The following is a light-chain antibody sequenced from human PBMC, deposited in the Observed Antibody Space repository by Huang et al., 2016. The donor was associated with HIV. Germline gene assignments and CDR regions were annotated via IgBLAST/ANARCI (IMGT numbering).Light chain of an antibody. Sequence: DIVMTQSPDSLAVSLGERATLNSKSSQSILYSSNNKNYLSWCQQKPGHPPTLLMTWASARASGVPARFSGSGSGTDFTLTITSLQAGDVAVYYCQQYYTSPYTFGQGTKLEIK. CDR2: WAS. CDR3: QQYYTSPYT. J-gene: IGKJ2*01. CDR1: QSILYSSNNKNY. V-gene: IGKV4-1*01.